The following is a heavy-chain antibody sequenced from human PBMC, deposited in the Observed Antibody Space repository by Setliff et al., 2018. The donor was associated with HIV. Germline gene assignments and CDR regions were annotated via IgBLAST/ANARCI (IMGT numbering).Heavy chain of an antibody. CDR2: IYYSGST. V-gene: IGHV4-61*08. J-gene: IGHJ6*03. Sequence: SETLSLTCTVSGGSISSGGYYWSWIRQHPGKGLEWIGYIYYSGSTNYNPSLKSRVTISVDTSKNRFSLKLSSVTAADTAVYYCARGDGTKYYYYYYMDVWGKGTTVTVSS. CDR1: GGSISSGGYY. D-gene: IGHD1-7*01. CDR3: ARGDGTKYYYYYYMDV.